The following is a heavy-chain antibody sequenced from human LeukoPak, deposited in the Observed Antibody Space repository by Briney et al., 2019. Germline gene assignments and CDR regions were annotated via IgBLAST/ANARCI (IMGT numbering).Heavy chain of an antibody. CDR2: IYYSGST. CDR1: GGSFSGYY. J-gene: IGHJ6*02. V-gene: IGHV4-59*08. Sequence: SETLSLTCAVYGGSFSGYYWSWIRQPPGKGLEWIGYIYYSGSTNYNPSLKSRVTISVDTSKNQFSLKLSSVTAADTAVYYCARLYGDLRGYYYYGMDVWGQGTTVTVSS. D-gene: IGHD4-17*01. CDR3: ARLYGDLRGYYYYGMDV.